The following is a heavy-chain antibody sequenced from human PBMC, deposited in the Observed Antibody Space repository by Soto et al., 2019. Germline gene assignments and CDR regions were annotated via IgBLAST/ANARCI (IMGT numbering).Heavy chain of an antibody. CDR3: AKGFPSRRYFDC. CDR2: ISGSGRST. Sequence: GGSLRLSCAASGFTFSSYARSWVRQAPRKGLEWDSAISGSGRSTYYGDSEKGRFTISRDISENTQFLQMTSLRAEDTGVYYCAKGFPSRRYFDCWGQGTLVTVSS. CDR1: GFTFSSYA. J-gene: IGHJ4*02. V-gene: IGHV3-23*01.